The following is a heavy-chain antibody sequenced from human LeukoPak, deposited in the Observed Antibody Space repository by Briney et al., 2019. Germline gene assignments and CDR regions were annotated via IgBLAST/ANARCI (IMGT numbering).Heavy chain of an antibody. CDR3: VRDGIAPHDY. J-gene: IGHJ4*02. Sequence: ASVKVSCKASGYTFNTYYMHWVRQAPGQGLEWMGIINPSGDSTNYAQKFQGRITMTRDMSTNTFYMELSSLRSEDTAVYYCVRDGIAPHDYWGQGTLVTVSS. V-gene: IGHV1-46*02. CDR2: INPSGDST. CDR1: GYTFNTYY. D-gene: IGHD6-13*01.